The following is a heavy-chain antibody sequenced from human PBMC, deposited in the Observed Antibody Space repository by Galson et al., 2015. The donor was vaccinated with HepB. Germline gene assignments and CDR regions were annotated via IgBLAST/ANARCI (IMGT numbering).Heavy chain of an antibody. V-gene: IGHV3-53*01. D-gene: IGHD2-15*01. Sequence: LRLSCAASGFTVISKYMTWVRQAPGKGLDWVSMISRGGDKHYVDSVKGRFTISRDYSKNTVFLHMNNLRAEDTAVYYCARGRGTSDPYSLDYWGQGTMVSVSS. J-gene: IGHJ4*02. CDR3: ARGRGTSDPYSLDY. CDR1: GFTVISKY. CDR2: ISRGGDK.